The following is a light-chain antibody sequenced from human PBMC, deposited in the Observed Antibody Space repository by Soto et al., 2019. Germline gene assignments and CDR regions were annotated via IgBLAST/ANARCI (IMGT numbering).Light chain of an antibody. V-gene: IGLV4-69*01. CDR1: SGHSSYA. CDR2: LNSDGSH. CDR3: QTWGSGIRVV. J-gene: IGLJ2*01. Sequence: QLALTQSPSASASLGASVKLTCTLSSGHSSYAIAWHQQQPEKGPRYLMKLNSDGSHSKGDGIPDRFSGSSSGAERYLTISSLQSEDEADYYCQTWGSGIRVVFGGGTKLTVL.